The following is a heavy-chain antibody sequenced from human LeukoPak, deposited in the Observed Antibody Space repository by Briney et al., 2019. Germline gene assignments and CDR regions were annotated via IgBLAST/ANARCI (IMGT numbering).Heavy chain of an antibody. J-gene: IGHJ4*02. CDR2: ISFDGSNG. CDR3: AKDDSSSWLFDY. CDR1: GFTFRSYG. D-gene: IGHD6-13*01. Sequence: GGSLRLSCAASGFTFRSYGMHWVRQAPGKGLEWVALISFDGSNGNYADSVKGRFTISRDNSKNTLYLQMNSLRAEDTAVYYCAKDDSSSWLFDYWGQGTLVTVSS. V-gene: IGHV3-30*18.